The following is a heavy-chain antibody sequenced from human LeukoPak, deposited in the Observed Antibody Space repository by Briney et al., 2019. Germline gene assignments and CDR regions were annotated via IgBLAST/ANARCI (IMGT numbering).Heavy chain of an antibody. Sequence: SETLSLTCTVSGGSISSGGYSWSWIRQPPGKGLEWVGYIYHSGSTYYNPSLKSRVTISVDRSKNQFSLKLSSVTAADTAVYYCARGGRVGPMVRGVIIPNYGMDVWGQGTTVTVSS. CDR2: IYHSGST. J-gene: IGHJ6*02. CDR3: ARGGRVGPMVRGVIIPNYGMDV. CDR1: GGSISSGGYS. V-gene: IGHV4-30-2*01. D-gene: IGHD3-10*01.